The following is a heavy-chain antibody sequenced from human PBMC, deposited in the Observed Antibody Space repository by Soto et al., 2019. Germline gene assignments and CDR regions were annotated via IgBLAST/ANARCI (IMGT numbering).Heavy chain of an antibody. CDR3: ATDSDFWSGYTSYYYYGMDV. CDR1: GYTLTELS. J-gene: IGHJ6*02. V-gene: IGHV1-24*01. CDR2: FDPEDGET. D-gene: IGHD3-3*01. Sequence: ASVKVSCKVSGYTLTELSMHWVRQAPGKGLEWMGGFDPEDGETIYAQKFQGRVTMTEDTSTDTAYMELSSLRSEDTAVYYCATDSDFWSGYTSYYYYGMDVWGQGTTVTVSS.